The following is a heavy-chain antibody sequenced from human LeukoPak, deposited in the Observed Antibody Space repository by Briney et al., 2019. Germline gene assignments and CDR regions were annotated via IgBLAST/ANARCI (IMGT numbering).Heavy chain of an antibody. V-gene: IGHV5-51*01. D-gene: IGHD3-22*01. Sequence: GESLKISCKGSGYRFTNYWIGWVRQLPGKGLEWMGIINPGDSDTRYSPSFQGQVTISADKSISTAYLQWNSLKASDTAMYYCARPPRDDSSGYYSAFDIWGQGTMVTVSS. CDR2: INPGDSDT. CDR1: GYRFTNYW. CDR3: ARPPRDDSSGYYSAFDI. J-gene: IGHJ3*02.